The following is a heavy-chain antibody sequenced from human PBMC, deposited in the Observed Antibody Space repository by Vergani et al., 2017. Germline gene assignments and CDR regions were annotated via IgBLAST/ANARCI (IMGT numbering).Heavy chain of an antibody. CDR3: AKSWGYCSVGSCYSSNHFDY. CDR2: ISGSGGST. D-gene: IGHD2-15*01. J-gene: IGHJ4*02. CDR1: GFTFSSYA. Sequence: EVQLLESGGGLEQPGGSLRLSCAASGFTFSSYAMSWVRQAPGKGLEWVSAISGSGGSTYYADSVKGRFTISSDNSKNTLYLQVNSLRAEDTAVNYCAKSWGYCSVGSCYSSNHFDYGGQGTLVTVSS. V-gene: IGHV3-23*01.